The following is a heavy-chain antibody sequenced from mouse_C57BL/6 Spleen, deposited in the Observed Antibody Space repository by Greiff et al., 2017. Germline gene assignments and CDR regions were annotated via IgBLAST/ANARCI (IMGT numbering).Heavy chain of an antibody. D-gene: IGHD1-1*01. CDR1: GYTFTSYW. Sequence: QVQLQQPGAELVMPGASVKLSCKASGYTFTSYWMHWVKQRPGQGLEWIGEIVPSDSYTNYNQKFKGKSTLTVDKSSSTAYMQLSSLTSEDSAVYYCARSVTTGDAMDYWGQGTSVTVSS. CDR2: IVPSDSYT. CDR3: ARSVTTGDAMDY. J-gene: IGHJ4*01. V-gene: IGHV1-69*01.